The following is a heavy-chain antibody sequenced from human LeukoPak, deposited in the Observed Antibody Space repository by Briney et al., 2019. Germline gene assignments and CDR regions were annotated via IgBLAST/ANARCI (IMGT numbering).Heavy chain of an antibody. V-gene: IGHV5-51*01. J-gene: IGHJ5*02. Sequence: GESLKISCKISGYKLTNNWIGWGRQASGKGLEGMGLIYPGYSDAKYSPSFQGQVTLSVDASISTAYLQLSGLRASDTAIYYCVRFALTSSLDHWGQGTLVTVSS. CDR2: IYPGYSDA. CDR1: GYKLTNNW. D-gene: IGHD6-13*01. CDR3: VRFALTSSLDH.